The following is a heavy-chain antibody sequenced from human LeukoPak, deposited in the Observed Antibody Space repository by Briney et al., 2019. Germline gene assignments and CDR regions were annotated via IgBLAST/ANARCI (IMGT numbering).Heavy chain of an antibody. J-gene: IGHJ1*01. V-gene: IGHV4-59*01. CDR1: GGSISTYY. D-gene: IGHD6-6*01. CDR3: ARGGAARLYFQN. CDR2: IYHSGST. Sequence: LETLSLTCTVSGGSISTYYWNWIRQPPGKGLEWIGYIYHSGSTNYNPSLQSRVTISVDTSKNQFSLNLNSVTAADTAVYYCARGGAARLYFQNWGQGTLVTVSS.